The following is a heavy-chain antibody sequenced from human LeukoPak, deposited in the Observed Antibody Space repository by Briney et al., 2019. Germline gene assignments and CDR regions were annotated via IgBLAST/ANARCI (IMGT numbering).Heavy chain of an antibody. CDR2: INPNSGGT. Sequence: GASVKVSCKASGYTFTGYYMHWVRQAPGQGLEWMGWINPNSGGTNYAQKFQGRVTMTRDTSISTAYMELSRLRSDNTAVYYCARDRGSSGYYLNWFDPWGQGTLVTV. CDR3: ARDRGSSGYYLNWFDP. D-gene: IGHD3-22*01. CDR1: GYTFTGYY. V-gene: IGHV1-2*02. J-gene: IGHJ5*02.